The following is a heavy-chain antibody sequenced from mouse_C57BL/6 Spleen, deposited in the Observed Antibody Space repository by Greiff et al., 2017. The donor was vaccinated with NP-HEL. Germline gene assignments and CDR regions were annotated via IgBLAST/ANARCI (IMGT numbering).Heavy chain of an antibody. D-gene: IGHD2-4*01. V-gene: IGHV1-72*01. Sequence: QVQLQQPGAELVKPGASVKLSCKASGYTFTSYWMHWVKQRPGRGLEWIGRIDPNSGGTKYNEKFKSKATLTVDKPSSTAYMQLSSLTSECSAVDYCARSAPYDSFAYGGQGTLVTVSA. J-gene: IGHJ3*01. CDR3: ARSAPYDSFAY. CDR2: IDPNSGGT. CDR1: GYTFTSYW.